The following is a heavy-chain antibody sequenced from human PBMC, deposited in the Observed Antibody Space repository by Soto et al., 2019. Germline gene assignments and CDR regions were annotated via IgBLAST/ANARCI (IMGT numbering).Heavy chain of an antibody. V-gene: IGHV3-33*01. D-gene: IGHD3-16*01. CDR1: GSTFSYYG. Sequence: VHLVESGGGVVQPGRSLRLSCAASGSTFSYYGMNWVRQAPGKGPEWVAGIWYDGSIKYYAESVKGRFSISRDNSKNTLYLNMNSLRTEDTAVYYCARDGGSHGPSYFDSWGQGSQVIVSS. J-gene: IGHJ4*02. CDR2: IWYDGSIK. CDR3: ARDGGSHGPSYFDS.